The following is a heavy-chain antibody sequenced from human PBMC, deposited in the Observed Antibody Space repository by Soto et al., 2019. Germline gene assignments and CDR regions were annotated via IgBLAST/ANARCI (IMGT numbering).Heavy chain of an antibody. CDR2: INPSTAET. V-gene: IGHV1-2*04. D-gene: IGHD3-16*01. Sequence: QVQLLQSGAEVKKPGASVTVSCKASGYTFTGYYIWWLRQAPGQGLEWMGRINPSTAETKDAKKFQGWVTFTTDTSITTAYMELRSLKSNDTAVYYCARTLGGAAYLQFWGQGTLVTVSS. CDR3: ARTLGGAAYLQF. CDR1: GYTFTGYY. J-gene: IGHJ1*01.